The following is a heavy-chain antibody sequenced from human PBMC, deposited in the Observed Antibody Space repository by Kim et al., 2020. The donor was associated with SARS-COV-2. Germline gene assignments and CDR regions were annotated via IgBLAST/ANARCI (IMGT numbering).Heavy chain of an antibody. Sequence: DYAAPVKGRFTISRDDSKNTLYLQMNSLKTEDTAVYYCTTVSWNGGAFDIWGQGTMVTVSS. CDR3: TTVSWNGGAFDI. J-gene: IGHJ3*02. D-gene: IGHD1-1*01. V-gene: IGHV3-15*01.